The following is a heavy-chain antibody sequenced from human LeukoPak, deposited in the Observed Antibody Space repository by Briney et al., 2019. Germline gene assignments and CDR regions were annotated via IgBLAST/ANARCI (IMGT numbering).Heavy chain of an antibody. CDR3: ARGREWELLVPYFDY. V-gene: IGHV4-61*02. D-gene: IGHD1-26*01. CDR1: GGSISSGGYS. CDR2: IYTSGST. Sequence: PSQTLSLTCAVSGGSISSGGYSWSWIRQPAGKGLEWIGRIYTSGSTNYHPSLKSRVTISVDTSKHQFSLKLSSVTAAATAVYYCARGREWELLVPYFDYWGQGTLVTVSS. J-gene: IGHJ4*02.